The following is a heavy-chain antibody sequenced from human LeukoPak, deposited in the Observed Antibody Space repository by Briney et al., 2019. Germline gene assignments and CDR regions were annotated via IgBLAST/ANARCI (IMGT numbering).Heavy chain of an antibody. D-gene: IGHD4-17*01. Sequence: PSETLSLTCTVSGGSVSTSSYYWGWIRQPPGRGLEWIGSIYYSGNTYYNPSLKSRVTISVDTSKNQFSLKSSSVTAADTAVYYCARNQRDYLFDYWGQGTLVTVSS. CDR3: ARNQRDYLFDY. CDR1: GGSVSTSSYY. V-gene: IGHV4-39*01. J-gene: IGHJ4*02. CDR2: IYYSGNT.